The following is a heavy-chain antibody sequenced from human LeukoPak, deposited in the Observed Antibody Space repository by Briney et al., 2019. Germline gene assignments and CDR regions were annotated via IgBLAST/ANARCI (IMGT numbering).Heavy chain of an antibody. J-gene: IGHJ4*02. CDR3: ARDRGYFY. D-gene: IGHD3-9*01. CDR1: GFTFSSYT. CDR2: ITTTSSYI. V-gene: IGHV3-21*01. Sequence: GGSLRLSCAASGFTFSSYTMNWVRQAPGKGLEWVSSITTTSSYIYYADSVKGRFTISRDNAKSSLFLQMNSLRAEDTGVYYCARDRGYFYWGQGTLVTVTS.